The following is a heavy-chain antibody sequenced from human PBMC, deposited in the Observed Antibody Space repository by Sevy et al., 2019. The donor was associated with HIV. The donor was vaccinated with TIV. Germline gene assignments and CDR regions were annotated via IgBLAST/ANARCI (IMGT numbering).Heavy chain of an antibody. CDR3: ARDRAYYDSNGPTGY. CDR1: GYTFTSYG. J-gene: IGHJ4*02. V-gene: IGHV1-18*04. Sequence: ASVKVSCKASGYTFTSYGISWVRQAPGQGLEWMGWISAYNGNTNYAQKLQGRVTMTTDTSTSTAYMELRSLRSDDTAVYYCARDRAYYDSNGPTGYWGQGTLVTVSS. CDR2: ISAYNGNT. D-gene: IGHD3-22*01.